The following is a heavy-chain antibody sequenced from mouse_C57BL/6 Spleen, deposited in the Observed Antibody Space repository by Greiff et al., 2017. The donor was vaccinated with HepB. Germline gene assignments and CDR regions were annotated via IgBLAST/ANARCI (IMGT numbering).Heavy chain of an antibody. Sequence: QVQLQQSGAELVKPGASVKVSCKASGYTFTSYWMHWVKQRPGQGLEWIGRIHPSDSDTNYNQKFKGKATLTVDKSSSTAYMQLSSLTSEDSAVYYCEIAYLDYGSSYDYWGKGNTLTVSS. V-gene: IGHV1-74*01. J-gene: IGHJ2*01. D-gene: IGHD1-1*01. CDR1: GYTFTSYW. CDR3: EIAYLDYGSSYDY. CDR2: IHPSDSDT.